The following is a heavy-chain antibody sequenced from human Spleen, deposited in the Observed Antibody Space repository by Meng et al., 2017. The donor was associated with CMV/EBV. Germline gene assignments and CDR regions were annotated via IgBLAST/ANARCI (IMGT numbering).Heavy chain of an antibody. CDR1: GGTFRSDG. J-gene: IGHJ4*02. CDR3: ARDRTVAGTEYYFNY. CDR2: VVPLLGTA. D-gene: IGHD6-19*01. V-gene: IGHV1-69*11. Sequence: QVQLVQSGAEVKKSGSSVKVSCKASGGTFRSDGISWLRQAPGQGLEWMGGVVPLLGTANYAQNFQGRVTITADESTSTVYMEVNSLRSEDTAVYYCARDRTVAGTEYYFNYWGQGTLVTVSS.